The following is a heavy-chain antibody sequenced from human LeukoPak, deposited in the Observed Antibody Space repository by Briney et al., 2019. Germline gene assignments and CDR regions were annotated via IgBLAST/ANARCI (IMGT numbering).Heavy chain of an antibody. J-gene: IGHJ4*02. CDR1: GGSISSGDYY. CDR3: ARDHITMVRGASGGYFDY. CDR2: IYYSGST. D-gene: IGHD3-10*01. Sequence: SETLSLTCAVSGGSISSGDYYWSWIRQHPGKGLEWIGYIYYSGSTYYNPSLKSRVTISVDTSKNQFSLKLSSVTAADTAVYYCARDHITMVRGASGGYFDYWGQGTLVTVSS. V-gene: IGHV4-31*11.